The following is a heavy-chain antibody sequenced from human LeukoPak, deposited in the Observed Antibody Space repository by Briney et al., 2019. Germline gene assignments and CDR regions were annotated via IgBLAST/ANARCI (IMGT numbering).Heavy chain of an antibody. D-gene: IGHD3-10*01. V-gene: IGHV4-30-2*01. J-gene: IGHJ3*02. CDR3: ARGGYYGSGVDAFDI. Sequence: SQTLSLTCTVSGGSISSVIYYWTWIRQPPGKGLEWIGYIYHNGNIYYNVSLMSRVTISDDRSTNQFSLRLNSVTAADAAVYYCARGGYYGSGVDAFDIWGQGTMVTVSS. CDR1: GGSISSVIYY. CDR2: IYHNGNI.